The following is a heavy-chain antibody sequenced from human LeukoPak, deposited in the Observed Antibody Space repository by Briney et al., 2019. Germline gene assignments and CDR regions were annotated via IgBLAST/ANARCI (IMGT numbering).Heavy chain of an antibody. V-gene: IGHV4-39*01. Sequence: SETLSLTCTVSGGSISSSSYYWGWIRQPPGKGLEWIGSIYYSGSTYYNPSLKSRVTISVDTSKNQFSLKLSSVTAADTAVYYCARLVVDGSGSYFTRPWGQGTLVTVSS. J-gene: IGHJ4*02. CDR3: ARLVVDGSGSYFTRP. CDR1: GGSISSSSYY. D-gene: IGHD3-10*01. CDR2: IYYSGST.